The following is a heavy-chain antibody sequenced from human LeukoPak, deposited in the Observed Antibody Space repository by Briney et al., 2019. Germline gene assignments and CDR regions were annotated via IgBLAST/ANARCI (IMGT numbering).Heavy chain of an antibody. Sequence: GGSLRLSCAASGFTFSDYSMNWVRQAPGKGLEWVSYIGIDSGSTNYADSVKGRFTISGDKAKNSLYLQMNSLRVEDTAVYYCARDYKYAFDNWGQGTLVTVSS. CDR3: ARDYKYAFDN. J-gene: IGHJ4*02. CDR2: IGIDSGST. V-gene: IGHV3-48*01. CDR1: GFTFSDYS. D-gene: IGHD5-24*01.